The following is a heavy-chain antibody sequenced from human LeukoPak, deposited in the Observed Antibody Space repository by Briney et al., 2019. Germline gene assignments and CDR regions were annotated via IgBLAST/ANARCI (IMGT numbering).Heavy chain of an antibody. CDR1: GYTFTGYY. Sequence: GASVKVSCKASGYTFTGYYMHWVRQAPGQGLEWMGWINPNSGGTNYAQKFQGRVTMARDTSISTAYMELSRLRSDDTAVYYCARVVLPPYTGMDYFDYWGQGTLVTVSS. CDR2: INPNSGGT. V-gene: IGHV1-2*02. CDR3: ARVVLPPYTGMDYFDY. D-gene: IGHD5-18*01. J-gene: IGHJ4*02.